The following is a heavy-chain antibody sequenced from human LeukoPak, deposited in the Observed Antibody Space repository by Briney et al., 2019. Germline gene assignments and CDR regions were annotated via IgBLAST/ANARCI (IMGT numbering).Heavy chain of an antibody. CDR1: GFTFRSHG. CDR3: ARGEVFFDY. D-gene: IGHD3-10*01. V-gene: IGHV3-21*04. Sequence: PGGTLRLSCVASGFTFRSHGMNWVRQAPGKGLEWVSGISPNGVITYYADSVKGRFTISRDNAKNSLYLQMNSLRAEDTAVYYCARGEVFFDYWGQGTLVTVSS. CDR2: ISPNGVIT. J-gene: IGHJ4*02.